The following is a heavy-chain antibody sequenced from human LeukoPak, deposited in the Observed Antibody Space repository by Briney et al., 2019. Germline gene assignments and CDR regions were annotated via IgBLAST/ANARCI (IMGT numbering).Heavy chain of an antibody. Sequence: PSETLSLTCTVSGVSISSGDYYWSWIRQHPGKGLEWIGYIYYSGSTYYNPSLKSRVTISVDTSKNQFSLKLSSVTAADTAVYYCARDRIYDSSLGRFYYFDYWGQGTLVTVSS. CDR2: IYYSGST. V-gene: IGHV4-31*03. J-gene: IGHJ4*02. D-gene: IGHD3-22*01. CDR3: ARDRIYDSSLGRFYYFDY. CDR1: GVSISSGDYY.